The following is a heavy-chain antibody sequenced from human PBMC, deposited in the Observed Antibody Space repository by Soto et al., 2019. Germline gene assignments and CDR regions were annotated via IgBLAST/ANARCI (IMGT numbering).Heavy chain of an antibody. CDR1: GFAFTGYD. CDR2: MNPNSGNT. J-gene: IGHJ4*02. Sequence: QVQLVESGAEVRKPGASVKVSCKASGFAFTGYDINWVRQATGQGLEWMGWMNPNSGNTGSAQKFQARVTNNRNTSISTAYMELSRRRSEDTAIYYCARVGASPQDYWGQGTLVTVSS. CDR3: ARVGASPQDY. D-gene: IGHD3-10*01. V-gene: IGHV1-8*01.